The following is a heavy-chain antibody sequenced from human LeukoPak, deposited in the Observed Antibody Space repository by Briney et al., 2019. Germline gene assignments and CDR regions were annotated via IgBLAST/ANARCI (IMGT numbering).Heavy chain of an antibody. CDR3: ARLFPARERYCSGSGLVDP. Sequence: PGGSLRLSCAASGFTFSSYSMNWVRQAPGKGLEWVSSISSSSSYIYYADSVKGRFTISRDNAKNSLYLQMNSLRAEDTAVYYCARLFPARERYCSGSGLVDPLGQGTLVTVSS. J-gene: IGHJ5*02. D-gene: IGHD6-19*01. CDR2: ISSSSSYI. CDR1: GFTFSSYS. V-gene: IGHV3-21*01.